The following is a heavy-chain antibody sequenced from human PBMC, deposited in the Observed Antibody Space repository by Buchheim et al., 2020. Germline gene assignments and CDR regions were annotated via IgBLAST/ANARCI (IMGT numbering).Heavy chain of an antibody. D-gene: IGHD6-6*01. J-gene: IGHJ6*02. V-gene: IGHV3-48*03. CDR2: ISSSGSTI. CDR1: GFTFSSYE. Sequence: EVQLVESGGGLVQPGGSLRLSCAASGFTFSSYEMNWVRQAPGKGLEWVSYISSSGSTIYYADSVKGRFTISRDNAKNSPYLQMNSLRAEDTAVYYCARESIVGYSSSAEYYYYYYGMDVWGQGTT. CDR3: ARESIVGYSSSAEYYYYYYGMDV.